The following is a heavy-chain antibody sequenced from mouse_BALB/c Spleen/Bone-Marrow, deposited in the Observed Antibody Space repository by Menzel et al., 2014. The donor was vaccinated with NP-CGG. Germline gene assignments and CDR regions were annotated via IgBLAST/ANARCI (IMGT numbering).Heavy chain of an antibody. CDR1: GYTFTSYW. Sequence: QVQLQQSGAELAKPGASVKMSCKASGYTFTSYWMHWVKQRPGQGLEWIGYIYPSTGYTEYNQKFKDKATLTADKSSSTAYMQLSSLTSEDSAVYYCARSNYPAWFAYWGQGTLVTVSA. J-gene: IGHJ3*01. CDR3: ARSNYPAWFAY. CDR2: IYPSTGYT. V-gene: IGHV1-7*01. D-gene: IGHD2-5*01.